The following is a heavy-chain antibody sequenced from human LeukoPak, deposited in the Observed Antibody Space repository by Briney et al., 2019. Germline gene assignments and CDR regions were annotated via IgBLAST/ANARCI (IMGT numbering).Heavy chain of an antibody. CDR2: TYYRSKWYN. J-gene: IGHJ4*02. CDR1: GDSVSINSAA. V-gene: IGHV6-1*01. Sequence: SQTLSLTCAISGDSVSINSAAWTWIRQSPSRGLEWLGRTYYRSKWYNDYAVSVTSRITISPDTSKNQFSLQLKSVTPEDTAVYYCARGRSWGESGFDYWGQGTLVTVSS. D-gene: IGHD6-13*01. CDR3: ARGRSWGESGFDY.